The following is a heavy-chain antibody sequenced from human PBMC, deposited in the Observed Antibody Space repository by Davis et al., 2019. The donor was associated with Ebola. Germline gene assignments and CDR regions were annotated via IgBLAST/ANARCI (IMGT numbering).Heavy chain of an antibody. CDR1: GGTFSSYA. CDR3: ARYCSSTSCYTRGFDY. J-gene: IGHJ4*02. CDR2: IIPILGIA. Sequence: SVKVSCKASGGTFSSYAISWVRQAPGQGLEWMGRIIPILGIANYAQKFQGRVTITADKSTSTAYMELSSLRSEDTAVYYCARYCSSTSCYTRGFDYWGQGTLVTVSS. D-gene: IGHD2-2*02. V-gene: IGHV1-69*04.